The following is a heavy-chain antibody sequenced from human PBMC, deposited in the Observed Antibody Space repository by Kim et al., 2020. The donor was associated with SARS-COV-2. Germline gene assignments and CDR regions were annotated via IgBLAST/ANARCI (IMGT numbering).Heavy chain of an antibody. CDR3: TRDQQWFGELFDF. V-gene: IGHV3-15*01. J-gene: IGHJ5*01. D-gene: IGHD3-10*01. Sequence: YAAPVKGRFTISRDASKNTLYLQMDNLKTDDTAVYYCTRDQQWFGELFDFWGQGTLVTVSS.